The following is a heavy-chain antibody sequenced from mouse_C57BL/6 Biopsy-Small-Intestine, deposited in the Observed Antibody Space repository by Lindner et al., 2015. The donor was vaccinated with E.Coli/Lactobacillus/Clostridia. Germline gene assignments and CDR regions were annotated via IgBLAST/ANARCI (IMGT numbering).Heavy chain of an antibody. Sequence: VQLQESGGGLVQPKGSLKLSCAASGFTFNTYAMHWVRQAPGKGLEWVARIRSKSSNYATYYADSVKDRSTISRDDSQSMLYLQMNNLKTEDTAMYYCVAPGTGWYFDVWGTGTTVTVSS. D-gene: IGHD4-1*01. V-gene: IGHV10-3*01. CDR3: VAPGTGWYFDV. CDR2: IRSKSSNYAT. J-gene: IGHJ1*03. CDR1: GFTFNTYA.